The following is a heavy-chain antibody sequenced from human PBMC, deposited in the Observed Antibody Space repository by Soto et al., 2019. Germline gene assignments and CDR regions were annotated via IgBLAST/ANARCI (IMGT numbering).Heavy chain of an antibody. Sequence: SETLSLTCTVSGGSVSSGSYYWSWIRQPPGKGLEWIGYIYYSGSTNYNPSLKSRVTISVDTSKNQFSLKLSSVTAADTAVYYCARAGRRCSGGSCYFYYYYYMDVWGKGTTVTVSS. CDR2: IYYSGST. D-gene: IGHD2-15*01. V-gene: IGHV4-61*01. CDR3: ARAGRRCSGGSCYFYYYYYMDV. J-gene: IGHJ6*03. CDR1: GGSVSSGSYY.